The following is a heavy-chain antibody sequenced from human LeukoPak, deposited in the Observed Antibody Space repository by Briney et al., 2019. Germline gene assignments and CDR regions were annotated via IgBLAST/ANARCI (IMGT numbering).Heavy chain of an antibody. J-gene: IGHJ4*02. CDR1: GFTFSSYG. CDR3: AKDRYYYDSSAPDY. CDR2: ISYDGSNK. D-gene: IGHD3-22*01. V-gene: IGHV3-30*18. Sequence: GGSLRLSRAASGFTFSSYGMHWVRQAPGKGLEWVAVISYDGSNKYYADSVKGRFTISRDNSKNTLYLQMNSLRAEDTAVYYCAKDRYYYDSSAPDYWGQGTLVTVSS.